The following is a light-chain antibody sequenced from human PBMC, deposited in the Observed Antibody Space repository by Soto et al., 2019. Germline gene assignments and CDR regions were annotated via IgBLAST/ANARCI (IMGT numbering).Light chain of an antibody. V-gene: IGLV3-1*01. CDR3: QAWDSFLVV. J-gene: IGLJ2*01. CDR2: QDS. CDR1: KLGDKY. Sequence: SYELTQPPSVSVSPGQTASITCSGDKLGDKYACWYQQKPGQSPVLVIYQDSKRPSGIPERFSGSNSGNTATLTISGTQAMDEADYYCQAWDSFLVVFGRGTKLTVL.